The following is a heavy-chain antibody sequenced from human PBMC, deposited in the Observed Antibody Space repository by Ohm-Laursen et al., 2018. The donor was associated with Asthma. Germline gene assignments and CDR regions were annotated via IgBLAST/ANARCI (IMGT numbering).Heavy chain of an antibody. CDR3: ARDYYGSGAY. V-gene: IGHV3-48*01. CDR1: GFPFSLYA. J-gene: IGHJ4*02. Sequence: SLRLSCSASGFPFSLYAMDWVRQAPGKGLEWLSYISSDITTIYYADSVKGRFTISRDNAKNTLYLQINSLRAEDTAVYYCARDYYGSGAYWGQGTLVTVSS. CDR2: ISSDITTI. D-gene: IGHD3-10*01.